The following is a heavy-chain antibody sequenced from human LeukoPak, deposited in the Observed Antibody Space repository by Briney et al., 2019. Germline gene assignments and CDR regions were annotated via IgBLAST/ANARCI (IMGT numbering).Heavy chain of an antibody. CDR2: IGRDGGGI. CDR3: AKYAPPSTMVTRFFDY. V-gene: IGHV3-23*01. CDR1: GFTFSSYA. Sequence: GGSLRLSCAASGFTFSSYAMSWVRQAPGKGLEWVSVIGRDGGGIQYADSVKGRFSISRDTSKNTLYLQMNSLRAEDTAVYYCAKYAPPSTMVTRFFDYWGQGTLVTVSS. D-gene: IGHD5/OR15-5a*01. J-gene: IGHJ4*02.